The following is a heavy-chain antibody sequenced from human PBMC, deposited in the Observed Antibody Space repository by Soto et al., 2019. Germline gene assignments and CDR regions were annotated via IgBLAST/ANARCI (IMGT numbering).Heavy chain of an antibody. Sequence: PSETLSLTCTVSGGSISSYRWSWIRQPAGKGLEWIGRLNTYGNTHYNPSLKSRVTVSVDTSRNQFFLTLRSVTAADSAIYYCARESAASGPNWFETWGPGTQVTVSS. V-gene: IGHV4-4*07. CDR1: GGSISSYR. CDR3: ARESAASGPNWFET. CDR2: LNTYGNT. J-gene: IGHJ5*02. D-gene: IGHD6-13*01.